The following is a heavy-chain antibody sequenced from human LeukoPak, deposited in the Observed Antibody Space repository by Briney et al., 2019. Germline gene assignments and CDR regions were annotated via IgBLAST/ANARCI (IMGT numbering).Heavy chain of an antibody. Sequence: SETLSLTCTVSGGSISSSSYYWGWIRQPPGKGLEWIGSIYYSGSTYYNPSLKSRVTISVETSKNQFSLKLSSVTAADTAVYYCATTPYSSSWYVFTPWFGPWGQGTLVTVSS. CDR3: ATTPYSSSWYVFTPWFGP. J-gene: IGHJ5*02. CDR1: GGSISSSSYY. D-gene: IGHD6-13*01. CDR2: IYYSGST. V-gene: IGHV4-39*01.